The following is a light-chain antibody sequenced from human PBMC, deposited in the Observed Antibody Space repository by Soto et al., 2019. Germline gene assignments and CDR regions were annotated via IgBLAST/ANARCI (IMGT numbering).Light chain of an antibody. Sequence: DIQMTQSPSSVSASVGDRVTITCRASQGINNWLAWYQQKPGEPPKLLIYTTSNLQSGVPSRFSGSGSGTDFTLNISSLQHEDFATYYCQQANSFTLTFGGGTKVAIK. V-gene: IGKV1D-12*01. CDR2: TTS. CDR1: QGINNW. J-gene: IGKJ4*01. CDR3: QQANSFTLT.